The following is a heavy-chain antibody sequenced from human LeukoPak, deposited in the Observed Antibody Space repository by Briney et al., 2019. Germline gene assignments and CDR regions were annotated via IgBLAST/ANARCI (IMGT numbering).Heavy chain of an antibody. J-gene: IGHJ6*02. Sequence: SETLSLTCTVSGGSISSSSYYWGWIRQPPGKGLECIGSIYYSGSTYYNPSLKSRVTISVDTSKNQFSLKLSSVTAADTAVYYCARDAGHQVSRRNYYAMDVWGQGTTVTVSS. CDR3: ARDAGHQVSRRNYYAMDV. D-gene: IGHD2-2*01. V-gene: IGHV4-39*07. CDR1: GGSISSSSYY. CDR2: IYYSGST.